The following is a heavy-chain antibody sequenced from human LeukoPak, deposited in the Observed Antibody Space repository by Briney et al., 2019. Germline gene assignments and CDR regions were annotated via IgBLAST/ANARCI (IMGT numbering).Heavy chain of an antibody. D-gene: IGHD2-21*01. CDR3: AKANCGSECYYYLDS. Sequence: GGSLRLSCAASGFTFSSYAMYWVRQAPGKGLEWVSRISGSGGNTYYADSVKGRFTISRDNSKSTLYLQMNSLRAEDTAVYYCAKANCGSECYYYLDSWGQGTLVTVSS. CDR2: ISGSGGNT. V-gene: IGHV3-23*01. J-gene: IGHJ4*02. CDR1: GFTFSSYA.